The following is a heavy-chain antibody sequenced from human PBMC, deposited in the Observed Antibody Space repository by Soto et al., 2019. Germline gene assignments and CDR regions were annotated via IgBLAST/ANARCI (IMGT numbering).Heavy chain of an antibody. CDR3: AKYAPIFGVVNDYYYYYMDV. CDR2: ISGSGGST. Sequence: GGSLRLSCAASGFTFSSYAMSWVRQAPGKGLEWVSAISGSGGSTYYADSVKGRLTISRDNSKNTLYLQMNSLRAEDTAVYYCAKYAPIFGVVNDYYYYYMDVWGKGTTVTVSS. V-gene: IGHV3-23*01. J-gene: IGHJ6*03. CDR1: GFTFSSYA. D-gene: IGHD3-3*01.